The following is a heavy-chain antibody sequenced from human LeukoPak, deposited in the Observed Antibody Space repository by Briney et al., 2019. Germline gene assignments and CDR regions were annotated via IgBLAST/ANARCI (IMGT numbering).Heavy chain of an antibody. D-gene: IGHD3-22*01. CDR1: GYTFTSYY. CDR2: INPSGGST. CDR3: AREVGSYYDSSGSAWFDP. V-gene: IGHV1-46*01. Sequence: ASVKVSCKASGYTFTSYYMHWVRQAPGQGLEWMGIINPSGGSTSYAQKFQGRVTMTRDTSTSTVYMELSSLRSEDTAVYYCAREVGSYYDSSGSAWFDPWGQGTLVTVSS. J-gene: IGHJ5*02.